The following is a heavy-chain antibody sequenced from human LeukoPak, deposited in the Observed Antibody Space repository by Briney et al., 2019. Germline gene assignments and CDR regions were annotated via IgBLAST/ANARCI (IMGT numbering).Heavy chain of an antibody. V-gene: IGHV4-59*01. J-gene: IGHJ3*02. CDR3: ARGVPTLYYYGSGSYPMSAFDI. CDR1: GGSISSYY. CDR2: IYYSGST. Sequence: SETLSLTCTVSGGSISSYYCSWIRQPPGKGLEWIGYIYYSGSTNYNPSLKSRVTISVDTSKNQFSLKLSSVTAADTAVYYCARGVPTLYYYGSGSYPMSAFDIWGQGTMVTVSS. D-gene: IGHD3-10*01.